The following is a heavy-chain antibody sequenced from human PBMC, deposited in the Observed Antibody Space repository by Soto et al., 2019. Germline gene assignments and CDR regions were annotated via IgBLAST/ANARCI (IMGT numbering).Heavy chain of an antibody. J-gene: IGHJ4*02. CDR1: GGTFSSYA. D-gene: IGHD2-15*01. V-gene: IGHV1-69*01. Sequence: QVQLVQSGAEVKKPGSSVKVSCKASGGTFSSYAISWVRQAPGQGLEWMGGIIPIFGTANYAQKFQGRVTITADESTRTAYMEQSSLGSEDTAAYYCATVSGIYCSGGSCSDYWGQGTLDTVSS. CDR3: ATVSGIYCSGGSCSDY. CDR2: IIPIFGTA.